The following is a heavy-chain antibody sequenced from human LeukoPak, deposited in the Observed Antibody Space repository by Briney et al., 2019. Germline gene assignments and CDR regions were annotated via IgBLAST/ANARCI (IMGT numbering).Heavy chain of an antibody. CDR3: ARWFGELLFTPYYYYYMDV. J-gene: IGHJ6*03. CDR1: GYTFTGYY. D-gene: IGHD3-10*01. Sequence: ASVKVSCKASGYTFTGYYMHWVRQATGHGLEWMGWMNPNSGNTGYAQKFQGRVTMTRNTSISTAYMELSSLRSEDTAVYYCARWFGELLFTPYYYYYMDVWGKGTTVTISS. V-gene: IGHV1-8*02. CDR2: MNPNSGNT.